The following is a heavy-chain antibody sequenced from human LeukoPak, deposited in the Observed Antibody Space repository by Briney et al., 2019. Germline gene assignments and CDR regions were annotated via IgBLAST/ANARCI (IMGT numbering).Heavy chain of an antibody. Sequence: GGSLRLSCAASGFTFSSYAMNWVRQAPGKGLEWVSGISNSGGSTYYADSVKDRFTISRDNSKNTLYLQMNSLRAEDTAVYYCAKETSSSFDYWGQGTLVTVSS. D-gene: IGHD6-6*01. CDR2: ISNSGGST. CDR3: AKETSSSFDY. V-gene: IGHV3-23*01. J-gene: IGHJ4*02. CDR1: GFTFSSYA.